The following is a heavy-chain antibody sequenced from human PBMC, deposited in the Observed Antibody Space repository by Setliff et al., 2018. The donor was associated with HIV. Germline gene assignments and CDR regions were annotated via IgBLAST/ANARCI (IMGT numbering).Heavy chain of an antibody. D-gene: IGHD5-12*01. CDR2: IFPADSDT. CDR3: ARHGPMRDGYNHGAFDY. V-gene: IGHV5-51*01. CDR1: GYSFTTSW. J-gene: IGHJ4*02. Sequence: GESLKISCKASGYSFTTSWIGWVRQMPGKGLEWMGIIFPADSDTTYSPSFQGQVTISADKSISTTYLQWSCLKASDTAMYYCARHGPMRDGYNHGAFDYWGQGTPVTVPQ.